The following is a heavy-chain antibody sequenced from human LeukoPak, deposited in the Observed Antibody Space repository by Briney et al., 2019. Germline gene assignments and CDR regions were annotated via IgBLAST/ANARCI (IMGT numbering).Heavy chain of an antibody. CDR2: INPNSGGT. J-gene: IGHJ4*02. CDR1: GYTFTGYY. V-gene: IGHV1-2*02. D-gene: IGHD3-10*01. Sequence: GASVKVSCKASGYTFTGYYMHWVRQAPGQGLEWMGWINPNSGGTNYAQKFQGRVTMTRDTSISTAYMELSRLRSDDTAVYYCARDVGGSGSYSFDYWGQGTLVTVSP. CDR3: ARDVGGSGSYSFDY.